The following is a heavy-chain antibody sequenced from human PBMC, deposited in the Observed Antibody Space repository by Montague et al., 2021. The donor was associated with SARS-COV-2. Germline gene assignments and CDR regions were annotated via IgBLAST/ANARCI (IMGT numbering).Heavy chain of an antibody. J-gene: IGHJ6*02. Sequence: SLRLSCAASGFTFSSYAMSWVRQAPGKGLEWVSAISGSGGSTYYADSVKGRFTISRDNPKNTLYLQMNSLRAEDTAVYYCAGTLLWFGELLYYYGMDVWGQGTTVTVSS. CDR3: AGTLLWFGELLYYYGMDV. CDR2: ISGSGGST. CDR1: GFTFSSYA. D-gene: IGHD3-10*01. V-gene: IGHV3-23*01.